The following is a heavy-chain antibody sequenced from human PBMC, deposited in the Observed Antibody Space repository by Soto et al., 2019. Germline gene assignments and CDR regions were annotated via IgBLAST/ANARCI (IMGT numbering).Heavy chain of an antibody. CDR1: GYTFTSYA. CDR3: ARDVTMVRGVIISLAYYYYYGMDV. J-gene: IGHJ6*02. D-gene: IGHD3-10*01. Sequence: ASVKVSCKASGYTFTSYAMHLLRLAPGQRLEWMGWISAYNGNTNYAQKLQGRVTMTTDTSTSTAYMELRSLRSDDTAVYYCARDVTMVRGVIISLAYYYYYGMDVWGQGTTVTVSS. CDR2: ISAYNGNT. V-gene: IGHV1-18*01.